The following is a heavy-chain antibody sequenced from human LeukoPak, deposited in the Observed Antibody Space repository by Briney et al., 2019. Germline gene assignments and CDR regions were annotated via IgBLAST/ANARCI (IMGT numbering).Heavy chain of an antibody. V-gene: IGHV1-2*02. J-gene: IGHJ5*02. CDR2: INPNSGGT. CDR1: GGTFSSYA. CDR3: ARGARLANNWFDP. Sequence: ASVKVSCKASGGTFSSYAISWVRQAPGQGLEWMGWINPNSGGTNYAQKFQGRVTMTRDTSISTAYMELSRLRSDDTAVYYCARGARLANNWFDPWGQGTLVTVSS. D-gene: IGHD3-9*01.